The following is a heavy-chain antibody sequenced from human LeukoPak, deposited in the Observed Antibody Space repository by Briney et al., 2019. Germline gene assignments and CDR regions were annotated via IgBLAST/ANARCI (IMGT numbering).Heavy chain of an antibody. CDR1: GYTFTNYY. J-gene: IGHJ3*02. CDR3: ARDRFWSAPYMGSGYDAFDI. Sequence: GASVTVSCKSSGYTFTNYYMHWVRQAPGQGLAWMGLINPSGGSTSYAQKFQGRVTMTRDTSTSTVYMEPSSLRSEDTAVYYCARDRFWSAPYMGSGYDAFDIWGQGTMVTVSS. V-gene: IGHV1-46*01. D-gene: IGHD3-3*01. CDR2: INPSGGST.